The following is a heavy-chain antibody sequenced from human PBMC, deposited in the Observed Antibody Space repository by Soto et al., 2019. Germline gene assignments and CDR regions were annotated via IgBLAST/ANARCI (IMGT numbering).Heavy chain of an antibody. D-gene: IGHD3-22*01. CDR3: ASYLYYYDSSGPGYGWFDP. CDR2: INPSGGST. Sequence: GASVKVSCKSSGYTFTSYYMHCVRQAPGQGLEWMGIINPSGGSTSYAQKLQGRVTMTRDTSTSTVYMELSSLRSEDTAVYYCASYLYYYDSSGPGYGWFDPWGQGTLVTVSS. CDR1: GYTFTSYY. V-gene: IGHV1-46*01. J-gene: IGHJ5*02.